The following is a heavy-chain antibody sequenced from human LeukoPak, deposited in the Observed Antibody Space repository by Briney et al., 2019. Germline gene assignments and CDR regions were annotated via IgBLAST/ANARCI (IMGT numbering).Heavy chain of an antibody. Sequence: GASVKVSCKASGYTFSGYYMHWVRQAPGQGHEWMGWISPKSGDTNYAQNFQGRVTMTRDTSISTAYMELSRLTSDDTAVYYCARGRDKTTSPAIDYWGQGTPVTVSS. D-gene: IGHD2-2*01. CDR3: ARGRDKTTSPAIDY. V-gene: IGHV1-2*02. CDR1: GYTFSGYY. J-gene: IGHJ4*02. CDR2: ISPKSGDT.